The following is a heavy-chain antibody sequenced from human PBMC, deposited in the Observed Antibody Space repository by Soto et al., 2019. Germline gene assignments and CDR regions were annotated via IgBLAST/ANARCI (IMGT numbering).Heavy chain of an antibody. CDR2: IIRIFGTA. J-gene: IGHJ4*02. Sequence: QVQLVQSGAEVRKPGSSVKVSCKASGGTFSRHAISWVRQAPGQGLEWMGGIIRIFGTANHAQKFQGRVTIFADESTNAVYMELSSLRSEDTEMYYCARGWGYDSNDYYYANWRQGTLVIFSS. CDR1: GGTFSRHA. V-gene: IGHV1-69*01. D-gene: IGHD3-22*01. CDR3: ARGWGYDSNDYYYAN.